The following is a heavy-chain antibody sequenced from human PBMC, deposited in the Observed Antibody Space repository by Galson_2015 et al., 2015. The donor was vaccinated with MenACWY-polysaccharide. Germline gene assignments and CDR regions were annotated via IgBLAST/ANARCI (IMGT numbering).Heavy chain of an antibody. Sequence: SVKVSCKASGYTFISYDINWVRQATGQGLEWMGWMNPNSGNTGYPQKFQGRVTMTRNTSISTAYMELSSLRSEDTAVYYCARGIAPDGIVHGGFWHYWGQGTLVTVSS. CDR3: ARGIAPDGIVHGGFWHY. D-gene: IGHD2-15*01. J-gene: IGHJ4*02. CDR1: GYTFISYD. CDR2: MNPNSGNT. V-gene: IGHV1-8*01.